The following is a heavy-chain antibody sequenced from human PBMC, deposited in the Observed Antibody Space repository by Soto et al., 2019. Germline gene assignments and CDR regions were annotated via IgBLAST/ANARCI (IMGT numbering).Heavy chain of an antibody. CDR2: ISAYNGNT. CDR1: GYSVTSYG. Sequence: GASVKVSCKASGYSVTSYGISWVRQAPGQGLEWMGWISAYNGNTNYAQKLQGRVTMTTDTSTSTAYMELRSLRSDDTAVYYCARDQIYDSSGYSSFSDYWGQGTLVTVSS. CDR3: ARDQIYDSSGYSSFSDY. D-gene: IGHD3-22*01. V-gene: IGHV1-18*01. J-gene: IGHJ4*02.